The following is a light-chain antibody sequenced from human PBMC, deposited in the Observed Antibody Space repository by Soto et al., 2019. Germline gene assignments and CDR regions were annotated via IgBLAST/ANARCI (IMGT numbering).Light chain of an antibody. CDR1: QSVSTN. V-gene: IGKV3-15*01. J-gene: IGKJ5*01. CDR3: QQYNNWPPST. CDR2: GAS. Sequence: EIVMTQSPATLSASPGERATLSCRASQSVSTNLAWHQQKPGQAPRLLIYGASTRATDIPARFSGSGSGTEFTLTISSLQSEDFAVYYCQQYNNWPPSTFGQGTRLEIK.